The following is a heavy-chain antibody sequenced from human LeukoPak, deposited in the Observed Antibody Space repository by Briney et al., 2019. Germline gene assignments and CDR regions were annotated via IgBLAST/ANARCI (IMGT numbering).Heavy chain of an antibody. CDR2: ISSSSSYI. J-gene: IGHJ6*02. CDR1: GFTFGDYA. D-gene: IGHD3-16*01. Sequence: GGSLRLSCAASGFTFGDYAMTWVRQAPGKGLEWVSSISSSSSYIYYADSVKGRFTISRDNAKNSLYLQMNSLRAEDTAVYYCARDWGYYYYYGMDVWGQGTTVTVSS. V-gene: IGHV3-21*01. CDR3: ARDWGYYYYYGMDV.